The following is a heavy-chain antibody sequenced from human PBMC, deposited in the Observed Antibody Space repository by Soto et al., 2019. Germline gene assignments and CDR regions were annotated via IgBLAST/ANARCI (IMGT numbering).Heavy chain of an antibody. V-gene: IGHV3-30*03. CDR2: ISYDGSNK. J-gene: IGHJ4*02. CDR3: ATGIDSSSWYGGDY. D-gene: IGHD6-13*01. Sequence: GGSLRLSCAASGFTFSSYGMHWVRPAPGKGLEWVAVISYDGSNKYYADSVKGRFTISRDKSKNTLYLQMNSLRAEDTAVYYCATGIDSSSWYGGDYWGQGTLVTVSS. CDR1: GFTFSSYG.